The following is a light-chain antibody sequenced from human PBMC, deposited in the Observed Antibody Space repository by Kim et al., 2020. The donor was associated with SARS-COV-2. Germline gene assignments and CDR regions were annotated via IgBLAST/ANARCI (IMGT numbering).Light chain of an antibody. CDR2: AAS. Sequence: ASVGDRVTSTCRTSQSISSHLNWYHQKPGRAPKLLISAASTLQGGVPSRFSGSGSETDFTLTISSLQPEDFATYFCQQSYITPFTFGPGTKVDIK. CDR1: QSISSH. J-gene: IGKJ3*01. V-gene: IGKV1-39*01. CDR3: QQSYITPFT.